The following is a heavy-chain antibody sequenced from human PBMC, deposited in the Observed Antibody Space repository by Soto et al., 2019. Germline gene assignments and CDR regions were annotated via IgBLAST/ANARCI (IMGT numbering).Heavy chain of an antibody. CDR3: AQRVLRTVLGLVTTNAIYFDC. V-gene: IGHV2-5*02. CDR1: GFSLTTSGVG. Sequence: QITFNETGPTVVSPTETLTLTCILSGFSLTTSGVGVGWIRQSPGKAPEGLALIYWDDDKRYSASLKSSLTISKHTSKNQVVLAVSDLAPTDTATYFCAQRVLRTVLGLVTTNAIYFDCWCEGTPGAVSS. D-gene: IGHD3-3*01. CDR2: IYWDDDK. J-gene: IGHJ4*02.